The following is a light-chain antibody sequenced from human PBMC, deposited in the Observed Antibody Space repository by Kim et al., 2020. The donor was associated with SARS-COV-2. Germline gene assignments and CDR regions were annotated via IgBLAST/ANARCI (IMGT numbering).Light chain of an antibody. Sequence: QLVLTQPSSASASLGSSVKLTCTLSSGHSNYIIAWHQQQPGKAPRFLMKLEGSGNYKKGSGVPDRFSGSSFGADRYLTISNLQSEDDADYFCAAWDSITIWVFGGGTQLTVL. J-gene: IGLJ3*02. CDR1: SGHSNYI. CDR3: AAWDSITIWV. CDR2: LEGSGNY. V-gene: IGLV4-60*03.